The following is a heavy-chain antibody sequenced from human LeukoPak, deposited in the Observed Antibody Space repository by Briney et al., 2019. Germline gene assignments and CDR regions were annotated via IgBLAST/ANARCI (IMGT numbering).Heavy chain of an antibody. CDR3: ARDDALGDNALDI. J-gene: IGHJ3*02. D-gene: IGHD3-16*01. Sequence: GRSLRLSCAASGFTFSSYGMRWVRQAPGKGLEWVAVILNDGSQEKYADSVKGRFTISRDNSKNTLFLQMNSLRAEDTAVYYCARDDALGDNALDIWGQGTMVTVSS. CDR2: ILNDGSQE. V-gene: IGHV3-33*01. CDR1: GFTFSSYG.